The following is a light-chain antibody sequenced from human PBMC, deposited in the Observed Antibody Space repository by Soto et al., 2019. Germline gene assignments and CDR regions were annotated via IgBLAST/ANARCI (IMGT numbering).Light chain of an antibody. CDR1: NIGRKS. Sequence: SYELTQPPSVSVAPGQTATITCGRNNIGRKSVHWYQQKPGQAPVLVVYDDSDRPSGIPERFSGSNSGNTATLTISRVDAGDEADYYCQVWDSRSDHYVFGTGTKLTVL. J-gene: IGLJ1*01. CDR2: DDS. CDR3: QVWDSRSDHYV. V-gene: IGLV3-21*02.